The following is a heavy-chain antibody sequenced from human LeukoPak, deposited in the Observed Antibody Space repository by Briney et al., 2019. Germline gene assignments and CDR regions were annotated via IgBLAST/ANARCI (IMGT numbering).Heavy chain of an antibody. CDR3: ASNIVGATPWVYYYYMDV. V-gene: IGHV3-30*04. Sequence: PGGSLRLSCAASGFTFSDYAMHWVRQAPGKGLEWVAVISYDGSNKYYADSVKGRFTISRDNSKNTLYLQMNSLRAEDAAVYYCASNIVGATPWVYYYYMDVWGKGTTVTVSS. J-gene: IGHJ6*03. D-gene: IGHD1-26*01. CDR1: GFTFSDYA. CDR2: ISYDGSNK.